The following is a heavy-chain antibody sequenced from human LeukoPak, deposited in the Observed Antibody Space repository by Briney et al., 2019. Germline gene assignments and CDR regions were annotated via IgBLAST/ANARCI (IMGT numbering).Heavy chain of an antibody. CDR1: GFTFSSYG. CDR2: IRYDGSNK. D-gene: IGHD3-9*01. V-gene: IGHV3-30*02. Sequence: GGSLRLSCAASGFTFSSYGMHWVRQAPGKGLEWVAFIRYDGSNKYYADSVKGRFTISRDNSKNTLYLQMNSLRAEDTAAYYCANGRTWYDILTGYHRPFDYWGQGTLVTVSS. J-gene: IGHJ4*02. CDR3: ANGRTWYDILTGYHRPFDY.